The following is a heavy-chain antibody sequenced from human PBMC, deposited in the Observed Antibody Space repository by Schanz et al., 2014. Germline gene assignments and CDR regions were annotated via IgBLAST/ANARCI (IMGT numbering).Heavy chain of an antibody. CDR3: ARDRLECGAECYSVEVFEI. D-gene: IGHD2-21*01. J-gene: IGHJ4*02. CDR1: GYTFTNYF. CDR2: INPSGGST. V-gene: IGHV1-46*01. Sequence: QLVQSGSEFRKPGAAVKVSCKASGYTFTNYFIHWVRQAPGQGLEWMGIINPSGGSTTYPRRFRGRVTMTSDTSTSTVYMELSGLRSEDTAVYYCARDRLECGAECYSVEVFEIWGQGTLVIVSS.